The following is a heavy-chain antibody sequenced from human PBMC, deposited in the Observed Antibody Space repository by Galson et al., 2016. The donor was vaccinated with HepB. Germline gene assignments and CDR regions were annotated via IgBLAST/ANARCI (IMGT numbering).Heavy chain of an antibody. CDR2: INPSTGSA. CDR3: ARVGYNWSGGTSFNI. V-gene: IGHV1-46*02. J-gene: IGHJ3*02. D-gene: IGHD3-3*01. CDR1: GYTFDRYH. Sequence: SVKVSCKASGYTFDRYHIHWVRQAPGQGLEWMGIINPSTGSAHYAEKFQGRVTMTRATSTSTVYMELSILRSEDTAFYYCARVGYNWSGGTSFNIWGQGTMVTVSS.